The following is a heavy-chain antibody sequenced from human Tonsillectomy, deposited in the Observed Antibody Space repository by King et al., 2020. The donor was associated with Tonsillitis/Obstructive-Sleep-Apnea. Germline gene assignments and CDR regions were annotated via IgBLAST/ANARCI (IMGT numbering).Heavy chain of an antibody. J-gene: IGHJ4*02. CDR2: INHSGST. Sequence: VQLPQWGAGLLKPSETLSLTCAVYGGSFSGYYWSWIRQPPGKGLEWIGEINHSGSTNYNPSLKSRVTISVDTSKNQFSLKLSSVTAADTAVYYCARAPEASIAARRRFDYWGQGTLVTVSS. CDR1: GGSFSGYY. V-gene: IGHV4-34*01. D-gene: IGHD6-6*01. CDR3: ARAPEASIAARRRFDY.